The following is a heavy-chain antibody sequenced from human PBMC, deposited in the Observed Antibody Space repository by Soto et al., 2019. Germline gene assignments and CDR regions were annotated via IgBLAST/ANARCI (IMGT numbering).Heavy chain of an antibody. CDR1: GFTFSSYG. J-gene: IGHJ4*02. Sequence: QVQLVESGGGVVQPGRSLRLSCAASGFTFSSYGMHWVRQAPGKGLEWVAVIWYDGSNKYYADSVKGRFTISRDNSKNTLYLQMSRLRAEDTAVYYCARVLQGGYCVCDCYSVNYWGQGTLVTVSS. D-gene: IGHD2-21*02. CDR2: IWYDGSNK. CDR3: ARVLQGGYCVCDCYSVNY. V-gene: IGHV3-33*01.